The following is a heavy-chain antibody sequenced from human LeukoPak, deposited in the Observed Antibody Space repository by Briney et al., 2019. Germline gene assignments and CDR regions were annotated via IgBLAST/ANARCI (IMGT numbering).Heavy chain of an antibody. CDR2: INPNSGGT. CDR1: GGTFSSYA. Sequence: ASVMVSCYASGGTFSSYAISWVRQAPGQGVEWMGWINPNSGGTNYAQKFQGRVTMTRDTSISTAYMELSRLRSDDTAVYYCARDRYGSAALWFDPWGQGTLVTVSS. D-gene: IGHD6-13*01. V-gene: IGHV1-2*02. J-gene: IGHJ5*02. CDR3: ARDRYGSAALWFDP.